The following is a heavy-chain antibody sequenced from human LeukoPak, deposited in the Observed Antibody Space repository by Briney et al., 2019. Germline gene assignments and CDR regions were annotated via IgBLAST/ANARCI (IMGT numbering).Heavy chain of an antibody. CDR1: GGTFSSYA. V-gene: IGHV1-69*13. CDR2: IIPIFGTA. Sequence: GASVKVSCKASGGTFSSYAISWVRQAPGQGLEWMGGIIPIFGTANYAQKFQGRVTITAAESTSTAYMELSSLRSEDTAVYYCARDLRRGYYYDSSGYYGYWFDPWGQGTLVTVSS. D-gene: IGHD3-22*01. CDR3: ARDLRRGYYYDSSGYYGYWFDP. J-gene: IGHJ5*02.